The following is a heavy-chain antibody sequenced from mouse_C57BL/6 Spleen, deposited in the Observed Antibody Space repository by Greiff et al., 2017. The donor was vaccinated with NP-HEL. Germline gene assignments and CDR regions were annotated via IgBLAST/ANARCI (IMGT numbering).Heavy chain of an antibody. J-gene: IGHJ2*01. CDR3: ARAGWLGYYFDY. V-gene: IGHV5-17*01. D-gene: IGHD2-3*01. Sequence: EVKLVESGGGLVKPGGSLKLSCAASGFTFSDYGMHWVRQAPEKGLEWVAYISSGSSTIYYADTVKGRFTISRDNAKNTLFLQMTSLRSEDTAMYYCARAGWLGYYFDYWGQGTTLTVSS. CDR2: ISSGSSTI. CDR1: GFTFSDYG.